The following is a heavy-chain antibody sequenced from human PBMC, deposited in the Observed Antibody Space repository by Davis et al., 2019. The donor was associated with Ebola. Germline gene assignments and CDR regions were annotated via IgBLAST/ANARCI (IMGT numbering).Heavy chain of an antibody. CDR2: ISSSSSTI. D-gene: IGHD2-15*01. V-gene: IGHV3-48*04. Sequence: GGSLRLSCAASGFTFSSYSMNWVRQAPGKGLEWVSYISSSSSTIYYADSVKGRFTISRDNAKNSLFLQMNSLRAEDTALYHCARVRVDCSGGNCYSQFDFWGQGALVTVSS. CDR1: GFTFSSYS. CDR3: ARVRVDCSGGNCYSQFDF. J-gene: IGHJ4*01.